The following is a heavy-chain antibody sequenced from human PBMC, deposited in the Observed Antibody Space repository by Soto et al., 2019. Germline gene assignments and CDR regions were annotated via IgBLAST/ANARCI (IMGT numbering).Heavy chain of an antibody. J-gene: IGHJ4*02. D-gene: IGHD3-22*01. V-gene: IGHV5-51*01. CDR3: ARLSTYYDSSGYLFDY. CDR1: GYSFPTYW. CDR2: IYPGDSDT. Sequence: GESLKISCKASGYSFPTYWIAWVRQMPGKGLEWMGVIYPGDSDTRYSPSFQGQVTISADKSISTAYLQWSSLKASDTAMYYCARLSTYYDSSGYLFDYWGQGTLVTVSS.